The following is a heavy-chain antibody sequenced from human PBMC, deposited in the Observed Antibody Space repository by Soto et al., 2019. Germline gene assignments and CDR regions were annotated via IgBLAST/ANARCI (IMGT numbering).Heavy chain of an antibody. CDR3: ARRAYGHYST. CDR1: GGSIKLCGYY. J-gene: IGHJ4*02. Sequence: SETLSPTCPVSGGSIKLCGYYWGWIRQPPGKGLEWVATIYYSGTTYYNPSLKSRLTISLDTSRNQFSLDLTSVTAADTAVYYCARRAYGHYSTWGQGTLVTVS. D-gene: IGHD3-22*01. V-gene: IGHV4-39*01. CDR2: IYYSGTT.